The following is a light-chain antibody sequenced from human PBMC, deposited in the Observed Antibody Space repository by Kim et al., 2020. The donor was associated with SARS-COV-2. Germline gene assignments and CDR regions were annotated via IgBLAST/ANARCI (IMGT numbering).Light chain of an antibody. Sequence: QSVTIPCTGTSSDVGGYNYVSWYQQHPGKAPKLMIYEVSKRPSGVPDRFSGSKSDNTASLTVSGLQGEDEADYYCSSYAGSNNFVVFGGGTQLTVL. V-gene: IGLV2-8*01. CDR1: SSDVGGYNY. CDR2: EVS. J-gene: IGLJ2*01. CDR3: SSYAGSNNFVV.